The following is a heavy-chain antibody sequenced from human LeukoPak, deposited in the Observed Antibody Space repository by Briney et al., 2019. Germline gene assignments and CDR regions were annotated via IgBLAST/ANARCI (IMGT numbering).Heavy chain of an antibody. CDR3: AKDSDYYDSSGYYHYFDY. CDR1: GFTFSSYG. Sequence: PGGSLRLSCAASGFTFSSYGMHWVRQAPGKGLEWVAVISYDGSNKYYADSVKGRFTISRDNSKNTLYLQMNSLRAEDTAVYYCAKDSDYYDSSGYYHYFDYWGQGTLVTVSS. D-gene: IGHD3-22*01. J-gene: IGHJ4*02. CDR2: ISYDGSNK. V-gene: IGHV3-30*18.